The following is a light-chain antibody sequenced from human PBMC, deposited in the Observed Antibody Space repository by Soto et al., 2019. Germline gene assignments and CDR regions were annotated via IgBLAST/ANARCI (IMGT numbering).Light chain of an antibody. J-gene: IGKJ4*01. CDR3: QQRSNWPPLT. Sequence: EIVLTQSPDTLSLSPGERATLSCRASQSVSNYSAWYQQKPGQAPRLLIYDASNRATGIPARFSGSGSGTDFTLTISSLEPEDFAVYYCQQRSNWPPLTFGGGTKVDIK. CDR2: DAS. V-gene: IGKV3-11*01. CDR1: QSVSNY.